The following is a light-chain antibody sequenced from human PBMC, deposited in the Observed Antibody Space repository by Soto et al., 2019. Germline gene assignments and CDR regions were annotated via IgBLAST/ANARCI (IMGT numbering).Light chain of an antibody. V-gene: IGKV3-15*01. CDR3: QQYNDWPPFT. CDR1: QSVSSN. CDR2: DAS. J-gene: IGKJ3*01. Sequence: ETVMTQSPATVSVSPGERVTLSCRASQSVSSNLAWYQQKPGQAPRLLIYDASTRATGIPPRFSGSGSGTEFTLTISDLQSEDFALYYCQQYNDWPPFTFGPGTKVDIK.